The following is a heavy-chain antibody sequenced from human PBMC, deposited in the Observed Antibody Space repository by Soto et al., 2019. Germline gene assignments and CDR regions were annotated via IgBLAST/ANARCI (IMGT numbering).Heavy chain of an antibody. CDR1: SGSFSSSY. CDR2: INHSGTT. Sequence: QVQLQQWGAGLLKPSETLSLTCAVYSGSFSSSYWSWIRQPPGKGLEWIGEINHSGTTHYNPSLEXRXTXXVDASKKQFSLKLTSVTAADTAVYYCASEAWRNAYWGLGSLVTVSS. D-gene: IGHD3-3*01. CDR3: ASEAWRNAY. V-gene: IGHV4-34*01. J-gene: IGHJ4*02.